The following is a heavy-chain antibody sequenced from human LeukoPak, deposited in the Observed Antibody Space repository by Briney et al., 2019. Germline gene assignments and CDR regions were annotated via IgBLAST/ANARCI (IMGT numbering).Heavy chain of an antibody. CDR3: ARSQMATIAAAG. J-gene: IGHJ4*02. CDR1: GFTFSSYW. CDR2: INSDGSST. V-gene: IGHV3-74*01. D-gene: IGHD6-13*01. Sequence: PGGSLRLSCAASGFTFSSYWKHWVRQAPGKGLVWVSRINSDGSSTSYADSVKGRFTISRDNAKNTLYLQMNSLRVVDTAVYYCARSQMATIAAAGWGQGTLVTVSS.